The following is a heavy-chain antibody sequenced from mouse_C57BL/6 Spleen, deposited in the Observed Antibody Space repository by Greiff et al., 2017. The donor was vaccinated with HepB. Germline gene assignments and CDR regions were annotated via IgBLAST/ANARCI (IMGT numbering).Heavy chain of an antibody. J-gene: IGHJ1*03. CDR1: GFTFSSYA. D-gene: IGHD1-1*01. Sequence: EVQGVESGGGLVKPGGSLKLSCAASGFTFSSYAMSWVRQTPEKRLEWVATISDGGSYTYYPDNVKGRFTISRDNAKTNLYLQMSHLKSEDTAMYYCARDREVLAHWYFDGWGTGTTVTVSS. CDR3: ARDREVLAHWYFDG. CDR2: ISDGGSYT. V-gene: IGHV5-4*01.